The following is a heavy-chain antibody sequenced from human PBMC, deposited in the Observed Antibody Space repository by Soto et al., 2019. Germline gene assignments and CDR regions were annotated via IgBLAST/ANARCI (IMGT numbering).Heavy chain of an antibody. CDR2: ISVSGAT. CDR1: GFNFGSCA. J-gene: IGHJ4*02. Sequence: EVHLLESGGGLVQPGGSQRLSCVASGFNFGSCAMGWVRQPPGKGLEWVSAISVSGATYYADSLKGRFTIYRDNSKNTRSLQMDSLRVEHTATYYCAKGGTATMRVSFAYWGRGMVVTVPS. V-gene: IGHV3-23*01. D-gene: IGHD1-1*01. CDR3: AKGGTATMRVSFAY.